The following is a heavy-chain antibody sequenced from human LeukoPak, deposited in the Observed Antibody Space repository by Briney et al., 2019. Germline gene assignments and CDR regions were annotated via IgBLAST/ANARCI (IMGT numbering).Heavy chain of an antibody. Sequence: PGGSLRLSCAASGFTFSHYSMNWVRQAPGKGLEWVSYISTGSSTIYYADSVKGRFTISRDNAKNSLYLQMNSLRAEDTAVYYCARDGVFSFDYWGQGTLVTVSS. CDR1: GFTFSHYS. D-gene: IGHD3-9*01. V-gene: IGHV3-48*04. CDR2: ISTGSSTI. CDR3: ARDGVFSFDY. J-gene: IGHJ4*02.